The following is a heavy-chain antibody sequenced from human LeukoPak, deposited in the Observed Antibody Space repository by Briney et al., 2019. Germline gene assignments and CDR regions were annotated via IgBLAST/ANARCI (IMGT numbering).Heavy chain of an antibody. V-gene: IGHV3-74*01. CDR3: ARDRTGDDDYYYYYYGMDV. CDR1: GFTFSSYW. CDR2: INSDGSST. Sequence: GGSLRLSCAASGFTFSSYWMHWVRQAPGKGLVWVSRINSDGSSTSYADSVKGRFTISRDNAKNTLYLQMNSLRAADTAVYYCARDRTGDDDYYYYYYGMDVWGQGTTVTVSS. J-gene: IGHJ6*02. D-gene: IGHD7-27*01.